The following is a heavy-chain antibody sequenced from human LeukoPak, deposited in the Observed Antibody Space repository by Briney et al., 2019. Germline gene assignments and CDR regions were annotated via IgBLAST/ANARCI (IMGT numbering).Heavy chain of an antibody. V-gene: IGHV3-23*01. CDR1: GFTFSSYA. J-gene: IGHJ4*02. D-gene: IGHD5-18*01. Sequence: GGSLTLSRAVCGFTFSSYAMIWVRQAPGKGLEWVSAISGSGGSTYYADSVKGRFTISRDNSKNTLYLQMNSLRAEDTAVYYCAKTTRTDTAIVLFDYWGQGTLVTVCS. CDR3: AKTTRTDTAIVLFDY. CDR2: ISGSGGST.